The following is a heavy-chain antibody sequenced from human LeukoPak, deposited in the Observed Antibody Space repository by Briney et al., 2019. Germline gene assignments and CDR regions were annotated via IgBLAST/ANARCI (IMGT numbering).Heavy chain of an antibody. CDR1: GFTFSSYG. D-gene: IGHD6-13*01. Sequence: GGSLRLSCAASGFTFSSYGMHWVRQAPGKGLEWVSVIAYDGSNKYYADSVKGRFTISRDNSKDTLYLQMNSLRAEDTAVYYCAKMAVSSSWLADAFDIWGQGTMVTVSS. CDR2: IAYDGSNK. J-gene: IGHJ3*02. V-gene: IGHV3-30*18. CDR3: AKMAVSSSWLADAFDI.